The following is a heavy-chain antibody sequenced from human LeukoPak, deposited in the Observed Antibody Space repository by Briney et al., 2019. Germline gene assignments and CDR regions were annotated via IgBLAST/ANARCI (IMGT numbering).Heavy chain of an antibody. Sequence: SETLSFTCAVHGGSFSGYYWSWIRQPPGKGLEWIGEINHSGSTNYNPSLKSRVTISVDTSKNQFSLKLSSVTAADTAVYYCARVRYRDGYQEWGQGTLVTVSS. CDR2: INHSGST. J-gene: IGHJ4*02. CDR1: GGSFSGYY. V-gene: IGHV4-34*01. CDR3: ARVRYRDGYQE. D-gene: IGHD6-25*01.